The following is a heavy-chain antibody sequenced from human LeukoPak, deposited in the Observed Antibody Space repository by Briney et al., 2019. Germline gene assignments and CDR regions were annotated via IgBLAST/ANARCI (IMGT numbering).Heavy chain of an antibody. CDR2: IYYSGST. CDR3: ARGDHTYDSSGYLPY. D-gene: IGHD3-22*01. Sequence: PSETLSLTCAVYGGSFSGYYWSWIRQPPGKGLEWIGYIYYSGSTNYNPSLKSRVTISVDTSKNQFSLKLSSVTAADTAVYYCARGDHTYDSSGYLPYWGQGTLVTVSS. CDR1: GGSFSGYY. V-gene: IGHV4-59*01. J-gene: IGHJ4*02.